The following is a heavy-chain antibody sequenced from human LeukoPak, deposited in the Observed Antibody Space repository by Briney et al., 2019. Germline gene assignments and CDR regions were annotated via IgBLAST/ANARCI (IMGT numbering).Heavy chain of an antibody. Sequence: PGGSLRLSCVGTGFTFRNFAMSWVRQAPGKGLEWVSAISAADGDNTYYPDSVKGRFTISRDNSENTLHLQMSSLRAEDTAVYYCAKFKGHYYYDSSGYCDNWGQGTLVTVSS. V-gene: IGHV3-23*01. CDR3: AKFKGHYYYDSSGYCDN. J-gene: IGHJ4*02. CDR1: GFTFRNFA. CDR2: ISAADGDNT. D-gene: IGHD3-22*01.